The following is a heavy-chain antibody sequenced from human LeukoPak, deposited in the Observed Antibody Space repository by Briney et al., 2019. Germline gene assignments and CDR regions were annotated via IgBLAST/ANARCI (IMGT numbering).Heavy chain of an antibody. CDR1: GGTFISYA. V-gene: IGHV1-69*13. D-gene: IGHD3-3*01. J-gene: IGHJ6*02. Sequence: SVKVSCKASGGTFISYAISWVRQAPGQGLEWMGGIIPIFGTANYAQKFQGRVTTTADESTSTAYMELSSLRSEDTAVYYCARGRYDFWSGLAVHYYYGMDVWGQGTTVTVSS. CDR2: IIPIFGTA. CDR3: ARGRYDFWSGLAVHYYYGMDV.